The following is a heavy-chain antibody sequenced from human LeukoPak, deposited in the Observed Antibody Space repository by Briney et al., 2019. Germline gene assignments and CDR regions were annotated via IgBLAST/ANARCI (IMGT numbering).Heavy chain of an antibody. CDR3: TTAGYFDWFSYYFDY. CDR2: IKSKTDGGTT. D-gene: IGHD3-9*01. Sequence: GGSLRLSCAASGFTFSNAWMSSVRQAPGKGLEWVGRIKSKTDGGTTDYAAPVKGRFTISRDDSKNTLYLQMNSLKTEDTAVYYCTTAGYFDWFSYYFDYWGQGTLVTVSS. J-gene: IGHJ4*02. CDR1: GFTFSNAW. V-gene: IGHV3-15*01.